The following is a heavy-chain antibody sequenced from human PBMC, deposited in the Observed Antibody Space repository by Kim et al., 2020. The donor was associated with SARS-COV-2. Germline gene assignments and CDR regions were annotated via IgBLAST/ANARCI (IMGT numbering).Heavy chain of an antibody. CDR1: GGSISSGDYY. CDR2: IYYSGST. CDR3: ARARYNPGVADAFDI. J-gene: IGHJ3*02. D-gene: IGHD3-3*01. V-gene: IGHV4-30-4*01. Sequence: SETLSLTCTVSGGSISSGDYYWSWIRQPPGKGLEWIGYIYYSGSTYYNPSLKSRVTISVDTSKNQFSLKLSSVTAADTAVYYCARARYNPGVADAFDIWGQGTMVTVSS.